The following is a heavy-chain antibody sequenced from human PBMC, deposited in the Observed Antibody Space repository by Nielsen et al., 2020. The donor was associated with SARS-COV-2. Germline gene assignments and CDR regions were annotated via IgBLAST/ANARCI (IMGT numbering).Heavy chain of an antibody. V-gene: IGHV3-74*01. Sequence: GESLKISCAASGFTFSSYWMHWVRQAPGKGLVWVSRINSDGSSTSYADSVKGRFTISRDNAKNTLYLQMNSLRAEDTAVYYCARGRYYDFWSGYYTAIYYFDYWGQGTLVTVSS. CDR1: GFTFSSYW. D-gene: IGHD3-3*01. CDR3: ARGRYYDFWSGYYTAIYYFDY. J-gene: IGHJ4*02. CDR2: INSDGSST.